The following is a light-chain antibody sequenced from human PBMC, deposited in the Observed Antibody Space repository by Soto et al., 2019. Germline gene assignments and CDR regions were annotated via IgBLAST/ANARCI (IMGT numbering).Light chain of an antibody. CDR2: KAS. V-gene: IGKV1-5*03. CDR1: QSISSW. Sequence: HPTRSRTTQSASVGDRVTISCRASQSISSWLAWYQQKPGKAPKLLIYKASSLQSGVPSRLSVSGSGTEFTLTISSLQPDDFATYYCQHYNTYSETFGQGTKVDI. J-gene: IGKJ1*01. CDR3: QHYNTYSET.